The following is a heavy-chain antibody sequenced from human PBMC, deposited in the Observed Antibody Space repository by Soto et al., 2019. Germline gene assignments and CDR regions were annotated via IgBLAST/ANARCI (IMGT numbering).Heavy chain of an antibody. CDR1: GVSISSYY. J-gene: IGHJ5*02. D-gene: IGHD3-10*01. V-gene: IGHV4-59*01. CDR2: IYYSGST. CDR3: ARTNYGSGSYYNWFDP. Sequence: SETLSLTCTVSGVSISSYYWSWIRQPPGKGLEWIGYIYYSGSTNYNPSLKSRVTISVDTSKNQFSLKLSSVTAADTAVYYCARTNYGSGSYYNWFDPWGQGTLVTVS.